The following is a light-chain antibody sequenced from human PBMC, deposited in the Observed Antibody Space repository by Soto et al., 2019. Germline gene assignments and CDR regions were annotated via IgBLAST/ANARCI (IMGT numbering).Light chain of an antibody. J-gene: IGKJ4*01. CDR3: QEYNNLPPLT. Sequence: EMVMTQSPATLSVSPGERATLYCRASQSVNNKLAWYQQKLGQAPRLLIYGASTRATGIPARFSGSGSGTEFTLTISRLQSEDFAIYYCQEYNNLPPLTFGGGTKVEIK. CDR1: QSVNNK. V-gene: IGKV3-15*01. CDR2: GAS.